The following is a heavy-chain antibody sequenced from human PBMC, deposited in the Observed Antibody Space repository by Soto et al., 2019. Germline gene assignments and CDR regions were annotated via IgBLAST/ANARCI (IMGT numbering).Heavy chain of an antibody. CDR1: AYTFSGYY. Sequence: ASVKVSCKAAAYTFSGYYTHWLRQPPGQELWRMGWNNRNSGATNYAQKSQGSHTLTRDTPTSTAYLQLSRLASDDTAVYYCARSLLGGYGSSSGCYSRQLYGMDVWVQGTTVTVSS. V-gene: IGHV1-2*02. CDR2: NNRNSGAT. J-gene: IGHJ6*02. CDR3: ARSLLGGYGSSSGCYSRQLYGMDV. D-gene: IGHD2-2*01.